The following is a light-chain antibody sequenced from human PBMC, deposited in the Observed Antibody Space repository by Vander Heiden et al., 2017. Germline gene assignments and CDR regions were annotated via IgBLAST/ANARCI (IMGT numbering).Light chain of an antibody. CDR2: DDS. CDR3: QVWDSSSDHPV. V-gene: IGLV3-21*03. Sequence: SYVLTQPPSVSVAPGKTARITCGGNIIGSKSVHWYQPKPGQPPVLVVYDDSDRPSGIPERFSGSNYGNTATLTISRVEAGDEADYYCQVWDSSSDHPVFGGGTKLTVL. J-gene: IGLJ2*01. CDR1: IIGSKS.